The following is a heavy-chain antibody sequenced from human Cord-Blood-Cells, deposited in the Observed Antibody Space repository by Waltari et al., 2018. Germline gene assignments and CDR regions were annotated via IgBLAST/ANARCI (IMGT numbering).Heavy chain of an antibody. CDR2: IFPGDSAT. J-gene: IGHJ4*02. V-gene: IGHV5-51*01. CDR3: ARATYYDFWSGYYYFDY. D-gene: IGHD3-3*01. Sequence: EVQLVQSGAEVKKPGESLKISCKGSGYSFTSYWIGWVRQMPGKGLEWMGIIFPGDSATRYSPSFQGQVTISADKSISTAYLQWSSLKASDTAMYYCARATYYDFWSGYYYFDYWGQGTLVTVSS. CDR1: GYSFTSYW.